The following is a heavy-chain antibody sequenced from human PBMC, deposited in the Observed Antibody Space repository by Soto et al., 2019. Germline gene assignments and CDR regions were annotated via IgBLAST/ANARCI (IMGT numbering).Heavy chain of an antibody. J-gene: IGHJ4*02. CDR1: GFTFSSYG. V-gene: IGHV3-30*18. CDR3: AKVVHLRRIKLWVPEAIDY. CDR2: ISYDGSIK. Sequence: VGSLRLSCAVSGFTFSSYGMHWVRQAPGKGLEWVAVISYDGSIKYYADSVKGRFTISRDNSKNTLYLQMNSLRAEDTAVYYCAKVVHLRRIKLWVPEAIDYWGQGTLVTVSS. D-gene: IGHD5-18*01.